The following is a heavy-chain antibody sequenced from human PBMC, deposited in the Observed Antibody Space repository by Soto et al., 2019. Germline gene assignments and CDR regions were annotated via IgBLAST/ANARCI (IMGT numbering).Heavy chain of an antibody. V-gene: IGHV4-59*01. Sequence: SETLSLTCSVSGGSISGYYWSWIRQPPGKGLEWIGYIFYSGRTYYSPSLNSRVTISVDTSSNRFSLKLSSVTAADTAVYYCARRGYFYESSGYNPFDYWGQGALVTVSS. CDR3: ARRGYFYESSGYNPFDY. CDR2: IFYSGRT. CDR1: GGSISGYY. J-gene: IGHJ4*02. D-gene: IGHD3-22*01.